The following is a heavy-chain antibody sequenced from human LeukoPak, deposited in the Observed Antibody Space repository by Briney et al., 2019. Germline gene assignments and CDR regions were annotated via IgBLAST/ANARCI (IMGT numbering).Heavy chain of an antibody. CDR2: ISAYNGNT. D-gene: IGHD3-10*01. CDR1: GYTFTSYG. Sequence: ASVKVSCKASGYTFTSYGMSWVRQAPGQGLEWMGWISAYNGNTNYAQKLQGRVTMTTDTSTSTAYMELRSLRSDDTAVYYCARLNSLWFGELDFDYWGQGTLVTVSS. J-gene: IGHJ4*02. CDR3: ARLNSLWFGELDFDY. V-gene: IGHV1-18*01.